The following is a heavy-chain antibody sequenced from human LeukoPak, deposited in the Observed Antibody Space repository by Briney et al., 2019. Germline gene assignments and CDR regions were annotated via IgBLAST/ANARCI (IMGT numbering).Heavy chain of an antibody. J-gene: IGHJ4*02. D-gene: IGHD6-19*01. Sequence: GGSLRLSCAASGFTFSSHEMNWVRQAPGKGLEWLSYISGSGDTMYYADSVRGRFTISRDNAKNSLYLQMNSLRTEDSALYSCARGAVAGTPPVDYWGPGTLATVSS. CDR1: GFTFSSHE. V-gene: IGHV3-48*03. CDR3: ARGAVAGTPPVDY. CDR2: ISGSGDTM.